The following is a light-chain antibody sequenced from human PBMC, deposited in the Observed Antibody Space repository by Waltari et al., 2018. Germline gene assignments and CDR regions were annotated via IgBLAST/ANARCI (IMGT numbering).Light chain of an antibody. J-gene: IGKJ1*01. CDR2: KVS. CDR1: QSLVHGDGNTY. V-gene: IGKV2-30*02. CDR3: MQGVHWPRS. Sequence: DVVMTQSPLSLPVIFGQPASISCRSSQSLVHGDGNTYLSWFQQRPGQSPRRLIYKVSDRESEVPDRVSGSGSDTDFTLKSSRVEDEDIAIYYCMQGVHWPRSFGQGTKVEIE.